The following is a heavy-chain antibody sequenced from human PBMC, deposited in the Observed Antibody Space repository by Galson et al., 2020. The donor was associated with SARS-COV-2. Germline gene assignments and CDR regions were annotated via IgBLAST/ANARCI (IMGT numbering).Heavy chain of an antibody. V-gene: IGHV1-18*01. Sequence: ASVKVSCRASGYTFTRYGINWVRQAPGQGLEWMGWISAYNGNPKYAPRLQGRVTMTTDTSTNTAYMELRSLGSDDTAVYYCARDQSMIKFGGVRGGTWSNRCYGIDVWGQGTTVTVSS. CDR2: ISAYNGNP. CDR1: GYTFTRYG. J-gene: IGHJ6*02. CDR3: ARDQSMIKFGGVRGGTWSNRCYGIDV. D-gene: IGHD3-16*01.